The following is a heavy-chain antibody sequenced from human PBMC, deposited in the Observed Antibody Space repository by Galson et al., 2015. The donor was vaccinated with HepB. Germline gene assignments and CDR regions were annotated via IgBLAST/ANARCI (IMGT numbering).Heavy chain of an antibody. V-gene: IGHV3-53*01. CDR1: GFTVSSNY. CDR2: IYSGGST. Sequence: SLRLSCAASGFTVSSNYMSWVRQAPGKGLEWVSVIYSGGSTYYADSVKGRFTISRDNSKNTLYLQMNSLRAEDTAVYYCASRGYCSSTSCSVYYYYYYMDVWGKGTTVTVSS. J-gene: IGHJ6*03. CDR3: ASRGYCSSTSCSVYYYYYYMDV. D-gene: IGHD2-2*01.